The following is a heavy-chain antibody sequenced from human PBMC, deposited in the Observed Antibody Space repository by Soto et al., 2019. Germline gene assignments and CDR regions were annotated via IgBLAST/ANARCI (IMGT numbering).Heavy chain of an antibody. V-gene: IGHV3-66*01. D-gene: IGHD6-13*01. CDR2: IYSGGST. Sequence: GGSLRLSCAAPGFTLSSKYKSWVPQAPGKGLEWVSVIYSGGSTYYADSVKGRFTISRDNSKNTLYLQMNSLRAEDTAVYYCARDLGIAAAGTQPHVWGKGTTVTVSS. J-gene: IGHJ6*04. CDR1: GFTLSSKY. CDR3: ARDLGIAAAGTQPHV.